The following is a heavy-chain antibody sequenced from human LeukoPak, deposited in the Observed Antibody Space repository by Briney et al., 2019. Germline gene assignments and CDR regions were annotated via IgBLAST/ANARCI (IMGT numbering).Heavy chain of an antibody. CDR3: ARNFRYGGTFYFDY. V-gene: IGHV3-72*01. CDR1: GFTFSDHY. Sequence: PGGSLRLSCATSGFTFSDHYMDWVRQARGRGLEWVGRTRNKANSYTTEYAASVKGRFTISRDDSKNSVVLQMNSLQTEDTAVYYCARNFRYGGTFYFDYWGQGTLVTVSS. CDR2: TRNKANSYTT. D-gene: IGHD1-26*01. J-gene: IGHJ4*02.